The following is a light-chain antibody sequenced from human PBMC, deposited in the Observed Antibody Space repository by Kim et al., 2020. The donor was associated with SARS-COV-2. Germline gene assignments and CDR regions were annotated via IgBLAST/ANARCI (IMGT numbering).Light chain of an antibody. CDR3: ATWDVSLNGWV. Sequence: GQTVTIACSGSSSNVGRHFVNWSQQLPGTAPKVFIYNDNQRPSGVPDRFSGSRSGTSASLAISGLQSEDEADYYCATWDVSLNGWVFGGGTQLTVL. J-gene: IGLJ3*02. CDR1: SSNVGRHF. V-gene: IGLV1-44*01. CDR2: NDN.